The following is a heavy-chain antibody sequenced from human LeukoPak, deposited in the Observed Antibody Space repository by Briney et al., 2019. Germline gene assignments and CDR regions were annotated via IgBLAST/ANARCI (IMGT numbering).Heavy chain of an antibody. V-gene: IGHV1-69*04. Sequence: SVKVSCKASGGTFSSYAISWVRQAPGQGLEWMGRIIPILGIANYAQKFQGRVTITADKSTSTAYMELRNLRSDDTAVYYCARDGGQSYDLLTGYYNNDWFDPWGQGTLVTVSS. D-gene: IGHD3-9*01. CDR3: ARDGGQSYDLLTGYYNNDWFDP. CDR2: IIPILGIA. J-gene: IGHJ5*02. CDR1: GGTFSSYA.